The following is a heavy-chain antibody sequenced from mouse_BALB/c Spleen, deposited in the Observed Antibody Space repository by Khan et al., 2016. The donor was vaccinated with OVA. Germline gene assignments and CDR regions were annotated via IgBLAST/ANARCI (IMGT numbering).Heavy chain of an antibody. CDR2: IYYSGTI. CDR1: GISITTRNYR. CDR3: ARGEYYGYWYFEV. J-gene: IGHJ1*01. Sequence: EVQLQESGPGLVKPSQTVSLTCTVTGISITTRNYRWSWIRQFPGNKLEWIGYIYYSGTITYNPSLTSRATITRDTSKNQFFLEMNSLTAEDTATYYCARGEYYGYWYFEVWGAGTTVTVSS. V-gene: IGHV3-5*02. D-gene: IGHD1-1*01.